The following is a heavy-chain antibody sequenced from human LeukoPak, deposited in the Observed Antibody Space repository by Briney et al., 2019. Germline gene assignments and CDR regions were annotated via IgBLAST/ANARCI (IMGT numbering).Heavy chain of an antibody. CDR3: ARDSGYSYADDY. D-gene: IGHD5-18*01. CDR1: GFTFGSYA. CDR2: ITYNSGTI. Sequence: GGSLRLSCAASGFTFGSYAMQWVRQAPGKGLEWVSYITYNSGTIFYADSVKGRFTISRDNAKDSLYLQMSSLRDEDTAVYYCARDSGYSYADDYWGQGTLVTVSS. J-gene: IGHJ4*02. V-gene: IGHV3-48*02.